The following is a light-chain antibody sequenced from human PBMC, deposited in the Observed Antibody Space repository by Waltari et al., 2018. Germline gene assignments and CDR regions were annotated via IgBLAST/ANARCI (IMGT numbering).Light chain of an antibody. CDR3: QQYGSSPRT. CDR1: HGVSSNY. CDR2: GAS. V-gene: IGKV3-20*01. Sequence: EIVLTQSPGPLSLSPGERATLSCRATHGVSSNYLAWYQQKPGQAPRLLIYGASSRATGIPDRFSGSGSGTDFTLTISRLEPEDSAVYYCQQYGSSPRTFGQGTKVEIK. J-gene: IGKJ1*01.